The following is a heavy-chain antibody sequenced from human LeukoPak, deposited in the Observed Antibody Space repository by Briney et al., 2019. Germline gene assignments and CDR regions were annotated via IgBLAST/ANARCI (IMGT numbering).Heavy chain of an antibody. CDR1: GGSFSGYY. V-gene: IGHV4-34*01. J-gene: IGHJ5*02. D-gene: IGHD2-15*01. CDR3: ARVAPGGSGP. CDR2: INHSGST. Sequence: SETLSLTCAVYGGSFSGYYWSWIRQPPGKGLEWIGEINHSGSTNYNPSLKSRVTISVDTSKNQFSLKLSSVTAADTAVYYCARVAPGGSGPWGQGTLVTVSS.